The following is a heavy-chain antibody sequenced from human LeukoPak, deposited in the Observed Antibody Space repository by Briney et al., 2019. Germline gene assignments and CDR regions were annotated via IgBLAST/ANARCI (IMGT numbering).Heavy chain of an antibody. CDR2: ISGSGGST. CDR1: GFTFSTYS. CDR3: AKDSVLLRYFDWLSTTKKGGSYFDY. J-gene: IGHJ4*02. D-gene: IGHD3-9*01. V-gene: IGHV3-23*01. Sequence: GGSLRLSCAASGFTFSTYSMNWVRQAPRKGLEWVSAISGSGGSTYYADSVKGRFTISRDNSKNTLYLQMNSLRAEDTAVYYCAKDSVLLRYFDWLSTTKKGGSYFDYWGQGTLVTVSS.